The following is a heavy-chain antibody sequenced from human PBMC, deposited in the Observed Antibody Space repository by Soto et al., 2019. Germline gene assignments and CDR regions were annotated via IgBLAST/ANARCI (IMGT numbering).Heavy chain of an antibody. CDR2: ISYDGSNT. D-gene: IGHD6-6*01. J-gene: IGHJ4*02. CDR1: GFTFSSYA. Sequence: QVQLVESGGGVVQPGRSLRLSCAASGFTFSSYAMHWVRQAPGKGLEWVAVISYDGSNTYYADSVKGRFTISRDNSKNTLYLQMNSLRAEDTAVYYCASSSIAARPGDYWGQGTLVTVSS. V-gene: IGHV3-30-3*01. CDR3: ASSSIAARPGDY.